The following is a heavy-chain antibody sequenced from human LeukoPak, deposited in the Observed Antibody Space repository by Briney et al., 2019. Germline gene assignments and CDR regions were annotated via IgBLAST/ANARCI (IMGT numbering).Heavy chain of an antibody. CDR3: ARWGGYCSGGTCYPLYFFDS. Sequence: GESLKISCKGSGYSFTNYRIGWVRQMPGKGLEWMGIIHPPDSDTRYGPSFQGQVTISADKSISTAYLQWSSLKASDSAMYYCARWGGYCSGGTCYPLYFFDSWGQGTLVTVSS. J-gene: IGHJ4*02. D-gene: IGHD2-15*01. V-gene: IGHV5-51*01. CDR2: IHPPDSDT. CDR1: GYSFTNYR.